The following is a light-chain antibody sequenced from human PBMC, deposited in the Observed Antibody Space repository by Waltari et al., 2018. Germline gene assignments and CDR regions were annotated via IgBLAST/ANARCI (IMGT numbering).Light chain of an antibody. J-gene: IGKJ1*01. Sequence: DIQMTQSPSAMSASVGDRVTITCRASQGIGNSLAWFQQKPGKTPERLIYTVSRLQNGVPSRFSGSGSGTEFTLTISSLQPEDFATYYCLQHKTYLWTFGQGTKVEIK. CDR1: QGIGNS. V-gene: IGKV1-17*03. CDR3: LQHKTYLWT. CDR2: TVS.